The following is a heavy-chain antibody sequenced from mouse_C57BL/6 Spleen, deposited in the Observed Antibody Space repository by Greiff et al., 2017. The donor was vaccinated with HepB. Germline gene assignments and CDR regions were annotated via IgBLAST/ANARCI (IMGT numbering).Heavy chain of an antibody. Sequence: VQLQQSGPELVKPGASVKISCKASGYTFTDYYMNWVKQSHGKSLEWIGDINPNNGGTSYNQKFKGKATLTVDKSSSTAYMELRSLTSEDSAVYYCARFPDYGSSWYFDVWGTGTTVTVSS. CDR3: ARFPDYGSSWYFDV. CDR2: INPNNGGT. D-gene: IGHD1-1*01. CDR1: GYTFTDYY. V-gene: IGHV1-26*01. J-gene: IGHJ1*03.